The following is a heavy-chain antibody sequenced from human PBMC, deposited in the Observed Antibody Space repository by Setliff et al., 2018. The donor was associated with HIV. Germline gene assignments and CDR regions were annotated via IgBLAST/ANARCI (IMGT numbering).Heavy chain of an antibody. J-gene: IGHJ3*02. V-gene: IGHV4-38-2*02. Sequence: PSETLSLTCTVTGYSISSGYYWAWIRQPPGKGLEWIGHIYHAGNTYYNPSLKSRVTISVDTSKNQFSLKLTSVTAADTAVYYCARNIEWEPYAFDIWGQGTMVT. D-gene: IGHD1-26*01. CDR3: ARNIEWEPYAFDI. CDR2: IYHAGNT. CDR1: GYSISSGYY.